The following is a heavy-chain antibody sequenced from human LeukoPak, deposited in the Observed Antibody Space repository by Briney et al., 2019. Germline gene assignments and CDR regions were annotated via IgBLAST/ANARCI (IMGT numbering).Heavy chain of an antibody. CDR2: IFSSGAT. CDR1: GGSVGGFY. CDR3: ATGGAYTSGWYNI. J-gene: IGHJ4*02. Sequence: SETLSLTCTVSGGSVGGFYWTWIRQPPGGGMQWIGFIFSSGATNYNPSLKSRVAISTDTSKNQVSLRVTSVTAADTAVYYCATGGAYTSGWYNIWGQGTLVSVSS. D-gene: IGHD6-19*01. V-gene: IGHV4-4*09.